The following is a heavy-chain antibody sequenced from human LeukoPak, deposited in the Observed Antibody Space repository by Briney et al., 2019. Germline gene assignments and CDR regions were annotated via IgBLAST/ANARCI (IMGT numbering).Heavy chain of an antibody. Sequence: PGGSLILSCAASGFTFSSNDMHWVRQPTGKGLEWVSGIDTAGATYYPGSVKGRFTISRENAKNSLYLQMNNLRAGDTAVYYCARGWGQGLKAAFSYWGQGTLVTVSS. CDR2: IDTAGAT. CDR3: ARGWGQGLKAAFSY. V-gene: IGHV3-13*04. CDR1: GFTFSSND. J-gene: IGHJ4*02. D-gene: IGHD2-15*01.